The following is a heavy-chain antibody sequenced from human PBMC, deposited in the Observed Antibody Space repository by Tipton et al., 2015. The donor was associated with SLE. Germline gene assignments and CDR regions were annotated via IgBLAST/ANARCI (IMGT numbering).Heavy chain of an antibody. D-gene: IGHD3-22*01. CDR1: GFTVSSNY. CDR2: IYSGGST. Sequence: GSLRLSCAASGFTVSSNYMSWVRQAPGKGLEWGSVIYSGGSTYYADSVKGRFTISRDNSKNTLYLQMNSLRAEDTAVYYCARGLDYDSSGYYRGYYFDYWGQGTLVTVSS. CDR3: ARGLDYDSSGYYRGYYFDY. J-gene: IGHJ4*02. V-gene: IGHV3-66*01.